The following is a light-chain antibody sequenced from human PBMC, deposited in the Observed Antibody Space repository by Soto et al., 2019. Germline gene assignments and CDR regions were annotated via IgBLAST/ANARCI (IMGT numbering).Light chain of an antibody. V-gene: IGKV3-20*01. CDR3: QQYGSSPST. CDR1: QSVSSSY. Sequence: EIVLTQSPGTLSLSPGERATLSCRASQSVSSSYLAWYQQKPGQAPRLLIYGASSRATGIPDRFSGSGSGTDFTLTISRLEPEDFAVYYCQQYGSSPSTCGQGNKLEIK. J-gene: IGKJ2*01. CDR2: GAS.